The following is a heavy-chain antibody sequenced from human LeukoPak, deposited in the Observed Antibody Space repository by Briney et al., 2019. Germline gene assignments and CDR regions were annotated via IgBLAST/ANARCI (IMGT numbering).Heavy chain of an antibody. V-gene: IGHV3-7*03. D-gene: IGHD1-14*01. J-gene: IGHJ4*02. CDR2: IHPDSSDK. CDR1: GFTFRHSW. Sequence: GGSLRLSCAASGFTFRHSWLSWIRQTPGKGLEWVANIHPDSSDKFYVDSMEGRFTISRDNTKNSLYLQIDNARVDDTDLYYCTRLPRETAGDYWGQGVPVIVSS. CDR3: TRLPRETAGDY.